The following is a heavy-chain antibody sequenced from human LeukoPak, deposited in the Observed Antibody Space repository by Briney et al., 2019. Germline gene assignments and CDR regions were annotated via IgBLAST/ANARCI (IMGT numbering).Heavy chain of an antibody. CDR2: MLYSGST. J-gene: IGHJ4*01. Sequence: SETLSLTCTVSGASISNFYWSWIRQAPGQGLEWIGYMLYSGSTNQKPSLRSRVTISVDTSKNQVSPKLSSVTAADTAVYYCARSDIWGSYRFLDYWGQGILVTVSS. V-gene: IGHV4-59*08. CDR3: ARSDIWGSYRFLDY. CDR1: GASISNFY. D-gene: IGHD3-16*02.